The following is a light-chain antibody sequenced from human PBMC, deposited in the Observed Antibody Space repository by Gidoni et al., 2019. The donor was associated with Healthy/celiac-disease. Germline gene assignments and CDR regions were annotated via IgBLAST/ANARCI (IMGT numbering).Light chain of an antibody. V-gene: IGLV1-44*01. CDR2: SNN. J-gene: IGLJ2*01. CDR1: RSTIGSNT. CDR3: AAWDDSLNGRVV. Sequence: QSVLTQPPSASGTPGQLVTIACSGRRSTIGSNTVNWYQQLPGTAPKLLIYSNNQRTSGVPDRFSGSKSGTSASLAISGLQSEDEADYYCAAWDDSLNGRVVFGGGTKLTVL.